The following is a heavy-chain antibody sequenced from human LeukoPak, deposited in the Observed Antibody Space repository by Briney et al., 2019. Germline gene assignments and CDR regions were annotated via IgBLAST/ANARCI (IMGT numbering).Heavy chain of an antibody. CDR2: IIPIFGTA. J-gene: IGHJ5*02. Sequence: SVKVSCKASGGTFSSYAISWVRQAPGQGLERMGGIIPIFGTANYAQKFQGRVTITADESTSTAYMELSSLRSEDTAVYYCARRWELLGNWFDPWGQGTLVTASS. CDR1: GGTFSSYA. CDR3: ARRWELLGNWFDP. D-gene: IGHD1-26*01. V-gene: IGHV1-69*13.